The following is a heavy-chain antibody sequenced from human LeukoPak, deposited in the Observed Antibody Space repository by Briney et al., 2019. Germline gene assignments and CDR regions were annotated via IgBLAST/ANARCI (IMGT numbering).Heavy chain of an antibody. V-gene: IGHV4-59*01. CDR2: IYYSGST. CDR3: ARLGDGVAYYYYYMDV. CDR1: GGSISSYY. Sequence: SETLSLTCTVSGGSISSYYWSWIRQPLGKGLEWIGYIYYSGSTNYNPSLKSRVTISVDTSKNQFSLKLSSVTAADTAVYYCARLGDGVAYYYYYMDVWGKGTTVTVSS. D-gene: IGHD2-8*01. J-gene: IGHJ6*03.